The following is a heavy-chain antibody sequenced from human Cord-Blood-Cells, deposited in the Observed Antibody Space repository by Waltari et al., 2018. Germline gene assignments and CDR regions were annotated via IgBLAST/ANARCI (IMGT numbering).Heavy chain of an antibody. V-gene: IGHV4-39*01. CDR1: GGPIRSSSDY. CDR2: IYYSGST. J-gene: IGHJ5*02. CDR3: ARQGVTMVRRTFDP. Sequence: QLQLQESGTGLVKHSETLSLPCTVSGGPIRSSSDYWGWIRQPPGKGQEWIGSIYYSGSTYYNPSLKSRVTISVDTSKNQFSLKLSSVTAADTAVYYCARQGVTMVRRTFDPWGQGTLVTVSS. D-gene: IGHD3-10*01.